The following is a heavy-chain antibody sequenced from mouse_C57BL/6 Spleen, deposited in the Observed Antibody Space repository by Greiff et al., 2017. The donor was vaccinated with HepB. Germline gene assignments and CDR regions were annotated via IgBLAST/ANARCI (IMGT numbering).Heavy chain of an antibody. J-gene: IGHJ1*03. CDR2: ISSGGDYI. Sequence: EVHLVESGEGLVKPGGSLKLSCAASGFTFSSYAMSWVRQTPEKRLEWVAYISSGGDYIYYADTVKGRFTISRDNARNTLYLQMSSLKSEDTAMYYCTRSPIYYGYDEYFDVWGTGTTVTVSS. V-gene: IGHV5-9-1*02. CDR1: GFTFSSYA. CDR3: TRSPIYYGYDEYFDV. D-gene: IGHD2-2*01.